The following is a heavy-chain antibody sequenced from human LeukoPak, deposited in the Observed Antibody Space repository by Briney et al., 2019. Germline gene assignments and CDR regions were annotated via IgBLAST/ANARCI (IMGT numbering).Heavy chain of an antibody. Sequence: GASVKVSCKASGYTFTSYGISWVRQAPGQGLEWMGWISAYNGNTNYAQKLQGRVTMTTDTSTSTAYMELRSLRSDDTAVYYCARGEDNIRLGELSLCYWGQGTLVTVSS. V-gene: IGHV1-18*01. CDR3: ARGEDNIRLGELSLCY. D-gene: IGHD3-16*02. CDR2: ISAYNGNT. CDR1: GYTFTSYG. J-gene: IGHJ4*02.